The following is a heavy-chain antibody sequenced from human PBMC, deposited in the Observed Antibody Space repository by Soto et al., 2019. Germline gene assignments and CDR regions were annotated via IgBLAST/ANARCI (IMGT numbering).Heavy chain of an antibody. CDR2: IYHSGST. CDR3: ARGQVVAAQH. D-gene: IGHD2-15*01. Sequence: QLQLQESGSGLVKPSQTLSLTCAVSGGSISSGGYSWSWMRQPPGKGLERIGYIYHSGSTYYNPALKSRVTISVDRSMNQFSLKLSSVTAADTAVYYCARGQVVAAQHWGQGTLVTVSS. CDR1: GGSISSGGYS. V-gene: IGHV4-30-2*01. J-gene: IGHJ4*02.